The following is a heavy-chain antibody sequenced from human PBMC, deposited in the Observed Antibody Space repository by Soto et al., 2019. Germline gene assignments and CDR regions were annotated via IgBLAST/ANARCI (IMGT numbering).Heavy chain of an antibody. D-gene: IGHD2-21*01. Sequence: EVQLLESGGALVQPGGSLRLSCAASGFTFSNYWMYCVRQAPGKGMVWVSRLDSEGGNTLYADSVKGRFTISRDNARNTLYRQMDSLRGEDTAVYYCATDRGRVIHSEMIINANHMGGWGKGTTVTVSS. V-gene: IGHV3-74*01. J-gene: IGHJ6*03. CDR3: ATDRGRVIHSEMIINANHMGG. CDR1: GFTFSNYW. CDR2: LDSEGGNT.